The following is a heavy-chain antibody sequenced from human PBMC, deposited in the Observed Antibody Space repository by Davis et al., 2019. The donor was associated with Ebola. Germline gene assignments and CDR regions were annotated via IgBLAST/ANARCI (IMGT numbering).Heavy chain of an antibody. CDR3: ARDGGSCRGGSCQGYFDY. D-gene: IGHD2-15*01. CDR2: MNPNSGNT. Sequence: AASVKVSCKASGYTFNSYDINWVRQATGQGLEWMGWMNPNSGNTGYAQKFQGRVTMTRDTSISTAYMELNRLTSDDTAVYYCARDGGSCRGGSCQGYFDYWGQGTLVTVSS. J-gene: IGHJ4*02. V-gene: IGHV1-8*01. CDR1: GYTFNSYD.